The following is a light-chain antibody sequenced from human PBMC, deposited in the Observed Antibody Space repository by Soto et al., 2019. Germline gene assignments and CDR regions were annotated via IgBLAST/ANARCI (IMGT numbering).Light chain of an antibody. J-gene: IGLJ1*01. CDR2: DVS. CDR1: SSDVGGYND. V-gene: IGLV2-14*01. CDR3: SSYTSSSTHYV. Sequence: QSVLTQPASVSGSPGQSITISCTGTSSDVGGYNDVSWYQQHPGKAPKLMIYDVSNRPSGVSNRFSGSKSGNTASLTISGLQSEDEADYYCSSYTSSSTHYVFGTGTKVTVL.